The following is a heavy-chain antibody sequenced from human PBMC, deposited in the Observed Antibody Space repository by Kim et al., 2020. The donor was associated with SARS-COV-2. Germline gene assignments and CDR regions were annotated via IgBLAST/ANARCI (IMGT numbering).Heavy chain of an antibody. CDR2: VYDTVNT. J-gene: IGHJ4*02. V-gene: IGHV4-59*13. CDR3: ARDVAGYPLAY. D-gene: IGHD3-9*01. Sequence: SETLSLTCTVSGGSLSRYYWTWIRQSPGKGLEWIGYVYDTVNTNYNPSLKSRVSISMDTSKNPFSLKLTSVTPSDTAVYYCARDVAGYPLAYWGQGTLVTVSS. CDR1: GGSLSRYY.